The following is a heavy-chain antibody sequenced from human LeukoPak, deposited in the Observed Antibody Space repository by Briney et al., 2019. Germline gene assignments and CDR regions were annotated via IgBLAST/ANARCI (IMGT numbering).Heavy chain of an antibody. V-gene: IGHV3-74*01. CDR2: INSDGINT. CDR3: ARDLGQYYDTSDNWFDP. D-gene: IGHD3-22*01. Sequence: GGSLRLSCAASGFTFSNYWMHWVRQAPGKGLVWVSRINSDGINTSYADSVKGRFTISRDNAKNTLNLQMNSLRAEDTAVYYCARDLGQYYDTSDNWFDPWGQGTLVTVAS. CDR1: GFTFSNYW. J-gene: IGHJ5*02.